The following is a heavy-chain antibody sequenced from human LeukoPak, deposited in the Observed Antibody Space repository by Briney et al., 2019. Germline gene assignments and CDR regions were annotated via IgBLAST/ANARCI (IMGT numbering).Heavy chain of an antibody. V-gene: IGHV4-59*01. Sequence: PSETLSLTCTVSVGSISSYYWSWIRQPPWKGLEWIGYIYYSGSTNYNPSLKSRVTIPVDTSKNQFSLKLSSVTAADTAVYYCARDGIAAADYYYYGMDVWGQGTTVTVSS. D-gene: IGHD6-13*01. CDR2: IYYSGST. CDR3: ARDGIAAADYYYYGMDV. CDR1: VGSISSYY. J-gene: IGHJ6*02.